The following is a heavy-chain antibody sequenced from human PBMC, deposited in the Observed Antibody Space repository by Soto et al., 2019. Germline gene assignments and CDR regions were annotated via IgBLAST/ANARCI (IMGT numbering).Heavy chain of an antibody. V-gene: IGHV4-59*01. CDR2: IYYSGST. Sequence: SETLSLTCTVSGGSISSYYWSWIRQPPGKGLEWIGYIYYSGSTNYNPSLKSRVTISVDTSKIQFSLKLSSVTAADTAVYYCARGGEYSSSSGPFLLSFGFDYWGQGTLVTVSS. D-gene: IGHD6-6*01. CDR1: GGSISSYY. J-gene: IGHJ4*02. CDR3: ARGGEYSSSSGPFLLSFGFDY.